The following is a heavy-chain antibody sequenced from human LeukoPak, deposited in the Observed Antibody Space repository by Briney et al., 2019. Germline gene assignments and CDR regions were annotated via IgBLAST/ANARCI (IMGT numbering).Heavy chain of an antibody. D-gene: IGHD1-26*01. CDR2: ISSSSSYI. V-gene: IGHV3-21*01. CDR1: GFTFSSYS. J-gene: IGHJ4*02. CDR3: ARDRVGATPWSVDY. Sequence: GGSLRLSCAASGFTFSSYSMNWVRQAPGKGLEWVSSISSSSSYIYYADSVKGRFTISRGNAKNSLYLQVNSLRAEDTAVYYCARDRVGATPWSVDYWGQGTLVTVSS.